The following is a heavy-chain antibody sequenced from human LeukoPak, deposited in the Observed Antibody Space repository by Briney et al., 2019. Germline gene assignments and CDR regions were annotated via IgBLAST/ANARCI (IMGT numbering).Heavy chain of an antibody. D-gene: IGHD3-10*01. Sequence: GASVKVSCKASGYTFTSYYMHWVRQAPGQGLEWMGGIIPIFGTANYAQKFQGRVTITADKSTSTAYMELSSLRSDDTAVYYCARARLYYGSGSYYSLDYWGQGTLVTVSS. CDR1: GYTFTSYY. CDR3: ARARLYYGSGSYYSLDY. J-gene: IGHJ4*02. V-gene: IGHV1-69*06. CDR2: IIPIFGTA.